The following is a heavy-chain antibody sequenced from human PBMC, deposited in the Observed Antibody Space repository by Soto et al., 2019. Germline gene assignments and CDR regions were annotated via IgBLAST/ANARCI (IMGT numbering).Heavy chain of an antibody. V-gene: IGHV6-1*01. Sequence: QSQTLSLTCAISGDSVSSNSAAWNWIRQSPSRGLEWLGRTYYRSKWYNDYAVSVKSRITINPDTSKNEFTLQLNSVTPEDTDVYYCARWATDSSGWYAFDIWGQGTMVTVSS. J-gene: IGHJ3*02. D-gene: IGHD6-19*01. CDR1: GDSVSSNSAA. CDR2: TYYRSKWYN. CDR3: ARWATDSSGWYAFDI.